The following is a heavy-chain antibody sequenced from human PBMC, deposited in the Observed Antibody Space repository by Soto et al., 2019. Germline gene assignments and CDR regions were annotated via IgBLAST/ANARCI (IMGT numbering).Heavy chain of an antibody. Sequence: SSETLSLTCAVSGYSISSGYYWGWIRQPPGKGLEWIGSIYHSGSTYYNPSLKSRVTISVDTSKNQFSLKLSSVTAADTAVYYCARGMEDCSGGSCSERAPGGHPVYNWFDPWGQGTLVTVSS. CDR1: GYSISSGYY. D-gene: IGHD2-15*01. CDR3: ARGMEDCSGGSCSERAPGGHPVYNWFDP. J-gene: IGHJ5*02. V-gene: IGHV4-38-2*01. CDR2: IYHSGST.